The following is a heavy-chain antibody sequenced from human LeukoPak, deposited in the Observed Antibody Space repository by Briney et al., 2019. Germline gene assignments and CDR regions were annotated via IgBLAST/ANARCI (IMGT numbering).Heavy chain of an antibody. CDR3: VRDPSGSGFAFDS. V-gene: IGHV3-33*08. D-gene: IGHD1-1*01. J-gene: IGHJ4*02. CDR1: GFTFSSYS. Sequence: GGSLGLSCAASGFTFSSYSMNWVRQAPGKGLEWVAFIWFDGSNKHYADSVKGRFTISRDNSEDTLYLQMNSLRAEDTAVYYCVRDPSGSGFAFDSWGQGALVTVSS. CDR2: IWFDGSNK.